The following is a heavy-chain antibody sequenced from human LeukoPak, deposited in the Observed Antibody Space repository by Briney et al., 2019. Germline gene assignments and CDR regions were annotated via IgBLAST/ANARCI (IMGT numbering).Heavy chain of an antibody. D-gene: IGHD6-19*01. J-gene: IGHJ6*04. CDR2: INAGNGNT. CDR1: GYTFTSYA. Sequence: ASVKVSCKASGYTFTSYAMHWVRQAPGQRLEWMGWINAGNGNTKYSQKFQGRVTITRDTSASTAYMELSSLRSEDTAVYYCARGGSSGGWFYYYYGMDVWGKGTTVTVSS. CDR3: ARGGSSGGWFYYYYGMDV. V-gene: IGHV1-3*01.